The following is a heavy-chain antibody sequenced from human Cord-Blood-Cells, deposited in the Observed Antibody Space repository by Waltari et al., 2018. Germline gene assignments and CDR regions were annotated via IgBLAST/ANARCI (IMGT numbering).Heavy chain of an antibody. Sequence: QVQLVQSGAEVKKPGASVKVSCKASGYTFTGYYMHWVRQAPGQGLEWMGGVNPNGGGTNYAQKFRGRVTMTRDTSISTAYMELSRLRSDDTAVYYCAQVLYSSSWYGGFDYWGQGTLVTVSS. CDR2: VNPNGGGT. J-gene: IGHJ4*02. V-gene: IGHV1-2*02. CDR1: GYTFTGYY. CDR3: AQVLYSSSWYGGFDY. D-gene: IGHD6-13*01.